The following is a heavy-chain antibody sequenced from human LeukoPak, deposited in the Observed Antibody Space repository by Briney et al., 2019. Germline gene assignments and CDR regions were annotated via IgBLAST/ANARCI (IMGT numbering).Heavy chain of an antibody. V-gene: IGHV3-48*04. CDR2: ISTTNTM. J-gene: IGHJ4*02. Sequence: PGGSLRLSCAASGFTFSSYGMHWVRQAPGKGLEWVAYISTTNTMSYSDSVKGRFTISRDNAKNSLYLQMSSLRADDTAVYYCAREGPPFDSWGQGALVTVSS. CDR3: AREGPPFDS. CDR1: GFTFSSYG.